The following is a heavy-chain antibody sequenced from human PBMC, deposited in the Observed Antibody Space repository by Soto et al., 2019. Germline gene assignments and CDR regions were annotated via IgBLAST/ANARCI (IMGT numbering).Heavy chain of an antibody. CDR2: ISYDGSNK. J-gene: IGHJ5*02. CDR3: AKDRGGVWQQLVRGWFDP. Sequence: PGGSQRLPCAASGFTFSNYGIHWVRQAPGKGLEWVAVISYDGSNKYYADSVKGRFTISRDNSKNTLYLQMNSLRAEDTAVYYCAKDRGGVWQQLVRGWFDPWGEGTLVTVSS. CDR1: GFTFSNYG. V-gene: IGHV3-30*18. D-gene: IGHD6-13*01.